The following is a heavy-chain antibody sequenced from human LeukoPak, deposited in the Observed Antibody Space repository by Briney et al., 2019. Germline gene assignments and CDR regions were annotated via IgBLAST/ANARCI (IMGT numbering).Heavy chain of an antibody. CDR3: AELGITMIGGV. V-gene: IGHV3-7*01. CDR2: IKQDGSEK. CDR1: GFTFGDYA. Sequence: GGSLRLSCTASGFTFGDYAMSWFRQAPGKGLEWVANIKQDGSEKYYVDSVKGRFTISRDNAKNSLYLQMNSLRAEDTAVYYCAELGITMIGGVWGKGTTVTISS. D-gene: IGHD3-10*02. J-gene: IGHJ6*04.